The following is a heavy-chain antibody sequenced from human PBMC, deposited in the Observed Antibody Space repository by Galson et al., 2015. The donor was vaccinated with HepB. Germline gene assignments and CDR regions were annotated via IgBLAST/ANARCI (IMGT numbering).Heavy chain of an antibody. D-gene: IGHD6-19*01. CDR1: GFTVSSND. CDR2: LYSGGST. V-gene: IGHV3-66*01. J-gene: IGHJ4*02. CDR3: AGERGGVALALDY. Sequence: SLRLSCAASGFTVSSNDMTWVRQAPGKGLEWISVLYSGGSTYYEDSVKGRFTVSRDNSKNTLYLQMNSMRVEDTAVYYCAGERGGVALALDYWGQGSLVTVSS.